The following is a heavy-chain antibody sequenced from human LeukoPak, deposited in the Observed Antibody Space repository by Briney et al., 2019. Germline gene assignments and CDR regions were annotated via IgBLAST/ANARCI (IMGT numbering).Heavy chain of an antibody. J-gene: IGHJ5*02. CDR3: ARASSGWYFVWFDP. D-gene: IGHD6-19*01. Sequence: SSETLSLTCTVSGGSFSIYYWSWIRQPAGKGLEWIVSIYHSGSTYYNPSLKSRVTISVDTPKNQFSLKLSSVTAADTAVYYCARASSGWYFVWFDPWGQGTLVTVSS. V-gene: IGHV4-4*07. CDR2: IYHSGST. CDR1: GGSFSIYY.